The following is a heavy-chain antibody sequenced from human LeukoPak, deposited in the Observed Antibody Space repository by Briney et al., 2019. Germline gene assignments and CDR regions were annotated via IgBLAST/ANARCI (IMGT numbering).Heavy chain of an antibody. CDR3: AREQRQYSSSWYKLYFDY. V-gene: IGHV6-1*01. Sequence: SQTLSLTCAISGDSVSSNSAAWNWIRQSPSRGLEWLGRTYYRSKWYNDYAVSVKSRITINPDTSKNQFSLQLNSVTPEDTAVYYCAREQRQYSSSWYKLYFDYWGQGTLVTVSS. CDR1: GDSVSSNSAA. J-gene: IGHJ4*02. D-gene: IGHD6-13*01. CDR2: TYYRSKWYN.